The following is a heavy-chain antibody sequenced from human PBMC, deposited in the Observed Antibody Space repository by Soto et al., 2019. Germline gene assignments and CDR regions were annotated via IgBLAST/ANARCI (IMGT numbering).Heavy chain of an antibody. CDR3: ASPIRWMGSSWIDY. J-gene: IGHJ4*02. Sequence: PSETLSLTCTVSGGSISSSSYYWGWIRQPPGKGLEWIGSIYYSGSTYYNTYLKSRVTISIDTSKNQFSLKLSSVTAADTAVYYCASPIRWMGSSWIDYWGQGTLVTVSS. CDR1: GGSISSSSYY. D-gene: IGHD6-13*01. CDR2: IYYSGST. V-gene: IGHV4-39*01.